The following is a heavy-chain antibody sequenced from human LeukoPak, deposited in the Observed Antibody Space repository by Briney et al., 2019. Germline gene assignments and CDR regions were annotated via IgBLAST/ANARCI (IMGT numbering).Heavy chain of an antibody. CDR3: AVVGGYFDY. CDR1: GGSISSGDYY. Sequence: PSETLSLTCTVSGGSISSGDYYWSWIRQPPGKGLEWIGYIYYSGSTYYSPSLKSRVNISLDTSKNQFSLKLSSVTAADTAVYYCAVVGGYFDYWGQGILVAVSS. J-gene: IGHJ4*02. CDR2: IYYSGST. V-gene: IGHV4-30-4*02. D-gene: IGHD2-15*01.